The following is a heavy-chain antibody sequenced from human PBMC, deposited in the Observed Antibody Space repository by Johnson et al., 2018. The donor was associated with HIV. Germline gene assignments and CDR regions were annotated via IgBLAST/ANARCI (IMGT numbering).Heavy chain of an antibody. CDR3: ARGDYNDRSGYWSDAFDI. Sequence: VQLVESGGGVVRPGGSLRLSCAASGFTFDDYGMSWVRQAPGKGLEWVSGINWNGGSTGYADSVKGRFTISRDNAKNYRYLQMNSLRAEDTAVYYCARGDYNDRSGYWSDAFDIWGQGTMVTVSS. V-gene: IGHV3-20*04. CDR1: GFTFDDYG. J-gene: IGHJ3*02. D-gene: IGHD3-22*01. CDR2: INWNGGST.